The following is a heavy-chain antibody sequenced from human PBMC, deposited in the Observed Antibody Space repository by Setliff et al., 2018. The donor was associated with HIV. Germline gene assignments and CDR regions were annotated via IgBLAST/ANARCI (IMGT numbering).Heavy chain of an antibody. CDR3: ARQTSYDRGYSYCFDE. V-gene: IGHV4-59*04. CDR2: GVNSGRS. J-gene: IGHJ4*01. Sequence: PSETLSLTCTVSGGSIRSHYWSWIRQPPGKGLEWIGSGVNSGRSYYNPSLKSRVTVSVDTSTNHLSLRLTSVTAADTAVYYCARQTSYDRGYSYCFDEWGHGTLVTVSS. D-gene: IGHD5-18*01. CDR1: GGSIRSHY.